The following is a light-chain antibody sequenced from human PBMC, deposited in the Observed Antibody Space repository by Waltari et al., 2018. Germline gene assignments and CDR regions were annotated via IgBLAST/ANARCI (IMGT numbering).Light chain of an antibody. CDR3: QQSYTTPVFT. CDR2: AAS. Sequence: DIQMTQSPSSLSASVGDRVAITCRASQSISRYLNWYQQKPGKAPKLLIYAASSLQSGVPSRFGGSGSGTDFTLTISSLQPEDFATYYCQQSYTTPVFTFGQGTKLEIK. J-gene: IGKJ2*01. CDR1: QSISRY. V-gene: IGKV1-39*01.